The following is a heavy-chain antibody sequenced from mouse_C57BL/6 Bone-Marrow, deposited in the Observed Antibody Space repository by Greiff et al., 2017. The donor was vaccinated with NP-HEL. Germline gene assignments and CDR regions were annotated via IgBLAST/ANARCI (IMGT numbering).Heavy chain of an antibody. D-gene: IGHD2-3*01. CDR3: AVYDGNYGRFYALDY. CDR2: IHPNSGST. CDR1: GYTFTSYW. J-gene: IGHJ4*01. Sequence: QVQLQQPGAELVKPGASVKVSCKASGYTFTSYWMHWVKQRPGQGLEWIGMIHPNSGSTNYNEKFKSKATLTVDKSSSTAYMQLSSLTSEDSAVYYCAVYDGNYGRFYALDYWGQGTSVTVSS. V-gene: IGHV1-64*01.